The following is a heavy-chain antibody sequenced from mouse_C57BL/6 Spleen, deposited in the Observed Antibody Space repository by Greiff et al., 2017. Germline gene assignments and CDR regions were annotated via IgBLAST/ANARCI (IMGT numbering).Heavy chain of an antibody. Sequence: EVMLVESGGGLVQPGGSLKLSCAASGFTFSDYYMYWVRKTPEKRLEWVAYISNGGGSTYYPDTVQGRFTISRDNAKNTLYLQMSLLKSEDTAMYYCARHVNYAMDYWGQGTSVTVSS. J-gene: IGHJ4*01. CDR3: ARHVNYAMDY. V-gene: IGHV5-12*01. CDR1: GFTFSDYY. CDR2: ISNGGGST.